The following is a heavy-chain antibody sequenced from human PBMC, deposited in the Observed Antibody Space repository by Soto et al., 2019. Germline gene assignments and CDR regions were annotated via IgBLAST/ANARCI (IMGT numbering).Heavy chain of an antibody. CDR2: ISWNSVPI. CDR1: GLTFHEYA. J-gene: IGHJ6*02. V-gene: IGHV3-9*01. D-gene: IGHD3-3*01. CDR3: AKDFWSGSQNYGLDV. Sequence: ESGGGLVQPGRSLRLSCAASGLTFHEYAMHWVRQAPGKGLEWVSGISWNSVPIGYADSVKGRFTISRDNARNSLYLQMHSLSIEDTALYYCAKDFWSGSQNYGLDVWGLGTTVTVSS.